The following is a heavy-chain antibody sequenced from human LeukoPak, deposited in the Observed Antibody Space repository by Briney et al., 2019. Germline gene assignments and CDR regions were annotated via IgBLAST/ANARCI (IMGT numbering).Heavy chain of an antibody. CDR2: INPNSGGT. V-gene: IGHV1-2*02. CDR3: ATDFWSGYYRIDY. CDR1: GYTFTDYY. D-gene: IGHD3-3*01. J-gene: IGHJ4*02. Sequence: ASVKVSCKASGYTFTDYYLHWVRQAPGQGLEWMGWINPNSGGTNYAQNFQGRVTMTRDTSISTAHMELSRLRSDDTAVYYCATDFWSGYYRIDYWGQGTLVTVSS.